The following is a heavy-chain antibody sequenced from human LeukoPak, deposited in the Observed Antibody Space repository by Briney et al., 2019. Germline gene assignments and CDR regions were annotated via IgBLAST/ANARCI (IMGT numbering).Heavy chain of an antibody. CDR3: ARDLLVATRPLHY. V-gene: IGHV1-3*01. D-gene: IGHD5-12*01. CDR2: INAGNGNT. CDR1: GYTFTSYA. Sequence: GASVKVSCKASGYTFTSYAMHWVRQAPGQRLEWMGWINAGNGNTKYSQKFQGRVTITRDTSASTAYMELSSLRSEDTAVYYCARDLLVATRPLHYWGQGTLVTVSP. J-gene: IGHJ4*02.